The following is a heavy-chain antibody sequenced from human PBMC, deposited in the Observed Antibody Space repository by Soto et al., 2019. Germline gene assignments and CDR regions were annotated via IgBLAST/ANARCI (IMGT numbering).Heavy chain of an antibody. J-gene: IGHJ5*02. CDR1: GGSFSGYY. CDR2: INHSGST. V-gene: IGHV4-34*01. Sequence: SETLSLTCAVYGGSFSGYYWSWIRQPPGKGLEWIGEINHSGSTNYNPSLKSRVTISVDTSKNQFSLKLSSVTAADTAVYYCARGEGIAAAGKESPNWFDPWGQGTLVTVS. CDR3: ARGEGIAAAGKESPNWFDP. D-gene: IGHD6-13*01.